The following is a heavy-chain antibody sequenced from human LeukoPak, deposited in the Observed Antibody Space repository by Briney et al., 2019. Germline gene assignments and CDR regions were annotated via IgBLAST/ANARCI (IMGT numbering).Heavy chain of an antibody. Sequence: GGSLRLSCAASGFTFSNAWMSWVRQAPGKGLEWVGRIKSKTDGGTTDYAAPVKGRFTISRDNSKKTLSLQMNSLRAEDTAVYYCAKGAGILSPYYMDVWGKGTTVTVSS. CDR1: GFTFSNAW. V-gene: IGHV3-15*01. CDR2: IKSKTDGGTT. J-gene: IGHJ6*03. D-gene: IGHD2-15*01. CDR3: AKGAGILSPYYMDV.